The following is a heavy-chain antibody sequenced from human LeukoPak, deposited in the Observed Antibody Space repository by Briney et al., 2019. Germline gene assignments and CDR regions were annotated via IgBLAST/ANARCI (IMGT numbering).Heavy chain of an antibody. Sequence: GGSLRLSCAASGFTFSTYGMHWVRQAPGKGLEWVALIWYDGSNKYYAESVKGRFSISRDNSKNTLYLQMNSLRAEDMAVYYCARGYYDSSGYFHYYFDYWGQGTLVTVSP. V-gene: IGHV3-33*01. CDR1: GFTFSTYG. J-gene: IGHJ4*02. D-gene: IGHD3-22*01. CDR2: IWYDGSNK. CDR3: ARGYYDSSGYFHYYFDY.